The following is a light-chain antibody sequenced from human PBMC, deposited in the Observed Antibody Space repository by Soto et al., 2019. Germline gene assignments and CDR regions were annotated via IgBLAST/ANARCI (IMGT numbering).Light chain of an antibody. CDR3: QQYGSSPPWT. CDR2: GAS. V-gene: IGKV3-20*01. J-gene: IGKJ1*01. Sequence: EIVLTQSPGTLSLSPGERATLSXRASQSVSSSYLAWYQQKPGQAPRLXXYGASSRATGIPDRFSGSGSGTDFTLTIGRLEPEDFAVYYCQQYGSSPPWTFGQGTKVDIK. CDR1: QSVSSSY.